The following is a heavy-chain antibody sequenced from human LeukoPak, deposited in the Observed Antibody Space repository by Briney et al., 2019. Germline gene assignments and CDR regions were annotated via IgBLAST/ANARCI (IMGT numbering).Heavy chain of an antibody. J-gene: IGHJ4*02. CDR1: GFTVSSNY. CDR2: IYSGGST. Sequence: GGSLRLSCAASGFTVSSNYMSWVRQAPGKGLEWVAIIYSGGSTYYADSVKCRFTISRDNSKNTLYLQMNSLRAEDTAVYYCARDLPYYDSSGYLYWGQGTLVTVSS. CDR3: ARDLPYYDSSGYLY. V-gene: IGHV3-66*01. D-gene: IGHD3-22*01.